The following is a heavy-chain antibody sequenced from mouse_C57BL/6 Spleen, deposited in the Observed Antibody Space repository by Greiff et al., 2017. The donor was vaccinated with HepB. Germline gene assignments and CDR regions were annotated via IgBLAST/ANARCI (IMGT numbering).Heavy chain of an antibody. D-gene: IGHD1-1*01. Sequence: EVKLVESGPGLVKPSQSLSLTCSVTGYSITSGYYWNWIRQFPGNKLEWMGYISYDGSNNYNPSLKNRISITRDTSKNQFFLKLNSVTTEDTATYYCARGYYGSSLHWYFDVWGTGTTVTVSS. CDR3: ARGYYGSSLHWYFDV. V-gene: IGHV3-6*01. CDR2: ISYDGSN. J-gene: IGHJ1*03. CDR1: GYSITSGYY.